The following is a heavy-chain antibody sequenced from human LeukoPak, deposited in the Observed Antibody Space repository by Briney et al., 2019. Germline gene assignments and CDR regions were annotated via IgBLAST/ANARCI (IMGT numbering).Heavy chain of an antibody. CDR3: ARGGTVTTWGSYYYGMDV. J-gene: IGHJ6*02. CDR1: GGSFSGYY. V-gene: IGHV4-34*01. CDR2: INHSGST. Sequence: PSETLSLTCAVYGGSFSGYYWSWIRQPPGKGLEWIGEINHSGSTNYNPSLKSRVTILVDTSKNQFSLKLSSVTAADTAVYYCARGGTVTTWGSYYYGMDVWGQGTTVTVSS. D-gene: IGHD4-17*01.